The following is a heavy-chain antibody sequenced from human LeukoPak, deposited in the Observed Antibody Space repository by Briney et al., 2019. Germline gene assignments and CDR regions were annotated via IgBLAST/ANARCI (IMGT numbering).Heavy chain of an antibody. V-gene: IGHV3-21*01. CDR3: ARGGDGYTP. Sequence: PGGSLRLSGAASGFTFSRYSMHWVRQAPGKGLEWVSSITSSSSYVYYADSLKGRFTISRDNAKNSLYLQMNSLRAEDTAMYYCARGGDGYTPWGQGTLVTVSS. J-gene: IGHJ5*02. D-gene: IGHD5-24*01. CDR2: ITSSSSYV. CDR1: GFTFSRYS.